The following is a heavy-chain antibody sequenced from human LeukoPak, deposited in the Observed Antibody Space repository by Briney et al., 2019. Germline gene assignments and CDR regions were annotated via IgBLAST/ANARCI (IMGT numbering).Heavy chain of an antibody. CDR2: MSYDGTSN. D-gene: IGHD2-2*01. V-gene: IGHV3-30*19. CDR1: GFSFSTYG. Sequence: PGGSLRLSCAASGFSFSTYGMHWVRQAPGKGLEWVALMSYDGTSNDHADSVKGRFTVSRDNSKNTLFLQMNSLRAEDTAVYYCARDPLVVPAGESQFDYWGQGTLVTVSS. J-gene: IGHJ4*02. CDR3: ARDPLVVPAGESQFDY.